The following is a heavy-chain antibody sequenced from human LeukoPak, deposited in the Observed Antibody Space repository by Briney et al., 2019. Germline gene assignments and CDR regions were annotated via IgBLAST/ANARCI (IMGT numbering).Heavy chain of an antibody. J-gene: IGHJ4*02. V-gene: IGHV1-69*10. CDR1: GGTFSSYA. D-gene: IGHD3-22*01. Sequence: SVKVSCKASGGTFSSYAISWVRQAPGQGLEWMGGIIPILGTANYAQKFQGRVTITADKSTSTAYMELSSLRSEDTAVYYCARSEIVQDYYFDYWGQGTLVTVSS. CDR3: ARSEIVQDYYFDY. CDR2: IIPILGTA.